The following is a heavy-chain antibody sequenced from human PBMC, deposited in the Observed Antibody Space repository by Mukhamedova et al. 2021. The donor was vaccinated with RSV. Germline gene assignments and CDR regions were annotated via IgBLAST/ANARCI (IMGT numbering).Heavy chain of an antibody. CDR2: ISGSGGST. V-gene: IGHV3-23*01. CDR3: AKDSLGYCSGGSCSAFDY. D-gene: IGHD2-15*01. Sequence: GKGLEWVSAISGSGGSTYYADSVKGRFTISRDNSKNTLYLQMNSLRAEDTAVYYCAKDSLGYCSGGSCSAFDYWGQGTLVTVSS. J-gene: IGHJ4*02.